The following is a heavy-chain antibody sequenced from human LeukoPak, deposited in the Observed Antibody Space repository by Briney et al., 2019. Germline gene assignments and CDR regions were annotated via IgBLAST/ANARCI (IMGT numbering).Heavy chain of an antibody. CDR2: IDNDGHGI. J-gene: IGHJ6*03. CDR1: GFTFSGYW. D-gene: IGHD3-3*01. V-gene: IGHV3-74*01. Sequence: GGSLRLSCVTSGFTFSGYWMHWVRQGPEKGLELVSRIDNDGHGIIYADSVKGRFATSRDNVKNTLYLQMNSLRVEDTAVYYCAAGGGWDPSFGVVTHIDAWGKGTTVVVS. CDR3: AAGGGWDPSFGVVTHIDA.